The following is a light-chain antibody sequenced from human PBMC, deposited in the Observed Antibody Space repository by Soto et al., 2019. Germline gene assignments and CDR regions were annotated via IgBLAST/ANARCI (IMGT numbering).Light chain of an antibody. CDR1: SSNIGAGYD. CDR2: DNS. CDR3: KSYDSSLSGYV. Sequence: QSVLTQPPSVSGAPGRRVTISCTGSSSNIGAGYDVHWYQHLPGTVPKLLIFDNSNRPSGVPDRFSGSKSGTSASLAITGLQAEDEADYYCKSYDSSLSGYVFGTGTKVTVL. J-gene: IGLJ1*01. V-gene: IGLV1-40*01.